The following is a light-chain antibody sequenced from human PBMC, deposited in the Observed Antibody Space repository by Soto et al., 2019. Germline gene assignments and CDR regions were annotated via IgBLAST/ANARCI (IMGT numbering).Light chain of an antibody. Sequence: DIQMTQSPSTLPASVGDRVTITCRASQSISNRLAWYQQKPGKAPKVVIYDASSLESGVPSRFSGSGSGSEFILTINSLQPDDFATYCCQHYGGMWAFGQGTKVDIK. CDR3: QHYGGMWA. V-gene: IGKV1-5*01. CDR1: QSISNR. CDR2: DAS. J-gene: IGKJ1*01.